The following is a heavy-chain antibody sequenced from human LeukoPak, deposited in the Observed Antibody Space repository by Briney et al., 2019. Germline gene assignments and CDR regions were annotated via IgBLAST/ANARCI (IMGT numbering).Heavy chain of an antibody. CDR3: ARDGSSGGPNDDYYYGLDV. V-gene: IGHV3-30-3*01. Sequence: GGSLRLSCAASGFTFSSFAMYWVRQAPGKGLEWVAVISFDGSNKNYADSVKGRFTISRDNSKNTLYLQMNSLRTEDTAVYYCARDGSSGGPNDDYYYGLDVWGQGTTVTVSS. CDR1: GFTFSSFA. D-gene: IGHD6-19*01. J-gene: IGHJ6*02. CDR2: ISFDGSNK.